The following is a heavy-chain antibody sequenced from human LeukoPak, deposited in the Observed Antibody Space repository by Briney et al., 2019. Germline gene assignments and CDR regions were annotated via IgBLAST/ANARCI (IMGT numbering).Heavy chain of an antibody. Sequence: ASVKVSCKASGYTFTSYGISWVRQAPGQGLEWMGWISAYNGNTNYAQKLQGRVTMTTDTSTSTAYMELRSLRSDDTAVYYCARVERKYSYGSTGYYYYYYMDVWGKGTTVTVSS. J-gene: IGHJ6*03. CDR1: GYTFTSYG. CDR2: ISAYNGNT. V-gene: IGHV1-18*01. D-gene: IGHD5-18*01. CDR3: ARVERKYSYGSTGYYYYYYMDV.